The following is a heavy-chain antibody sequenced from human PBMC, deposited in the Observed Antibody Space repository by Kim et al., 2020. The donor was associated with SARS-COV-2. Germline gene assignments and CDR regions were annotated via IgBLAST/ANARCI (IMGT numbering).Heavy chain of an antibody. V-gene: IGHV4-39*01. Sequence: SETLSLTCTVSGGSISSSSYYWGWIRQPPGKGLEWSGSIYYSRSTYYNPSLKIRVTISVDTSKNQFSLKLSSVTAADTAVYYCARLGSGSYYFSDYWGQGTLVTVSS. CDR2: IYYSRST. CDR3: ARLGSGSYYFSDY. CDR1: GGSISSSSYY. D-gene: IGHD1-26*01. J-gene: IGHJ4*02.